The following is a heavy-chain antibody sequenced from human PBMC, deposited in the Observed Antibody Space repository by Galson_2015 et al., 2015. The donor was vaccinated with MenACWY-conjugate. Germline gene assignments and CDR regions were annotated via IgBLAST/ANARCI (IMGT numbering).Heavy chain of an antibody. CDR2: IFNDGSEI. CDR3: ARGGIGAFDY. V-gene: IGHV3-74*01. J-gene: IGHJ4*02. Sequence: CLRLSCAASGFTFSSYSMYWVRQAPGKGLVWVSRIFNDGSEITHAYSVKGRFTISRDIAQNTLFLQMNSLRAEDTAVYYCARGGIGAFDYWAQGTLVTVSS. D-gene: IGHD3-16*01. CDR1: GFTFSSYS.